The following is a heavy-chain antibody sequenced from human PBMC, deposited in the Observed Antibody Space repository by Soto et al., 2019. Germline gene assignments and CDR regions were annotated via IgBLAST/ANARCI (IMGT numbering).Heavy chain of an antibody. CDR2: ISYDGSNK. Sequence: QVQLVESGGGVVQPGRSLRLSCAASGFTFSTYAMHWVRQAPGKGLEWVAVISYDGSNKYYADSVKSRFTISRDNSKNTLYLQMTSLRPEDTAVYYCARDKSPYSSGWHNRHFDYWGQGTLVTVSS. V-gene: IGHV3-30-3*01. CDR3: ARDKSPYSSGWHNRHFDY. CDR1: GFTFSTYA. D-gene: IGHD6-19*01. J-gene: IGHJ4*02.